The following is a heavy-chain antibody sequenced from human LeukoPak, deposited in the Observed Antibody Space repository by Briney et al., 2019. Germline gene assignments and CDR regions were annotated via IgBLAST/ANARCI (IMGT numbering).Heavy chain of an antibody. CDR3: ARGGYMVRGVIPRDY. CDR2: INHSGST. Sequence: SETLSLTCAVYGGSFSGYYWSWIRQPPGKGLEWIGEINHSGSTNYNPSLKSRVTISVDTSKNQFSLKLSSVTAADTAVYFCARGGYMVRGVIPRDYWGQGTLVTVSS. D-gene: IGHD3-10*01. V-gene: IGHV4-34*01. CDR1: GGSFSGYY. J-gene: IGHJ4*02.